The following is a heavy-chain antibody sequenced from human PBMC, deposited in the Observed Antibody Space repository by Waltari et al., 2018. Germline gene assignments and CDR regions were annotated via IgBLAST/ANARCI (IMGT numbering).Heavy chain of an antibody. J-gene: IGHJ4*02. CDR3: AREFGDSSGYYLDY. CDR1: GGSLSSYY. D-gene: IGHD3-22*01. V-gene: IGHV4-59*01. Sequence: QVQLQESGPGLVKPSETLSRTCTVSGGSLSSYYWSGIRQPPGKGLEWIGDIYYSGSTNYNPSLKSRATISVDTSKNQFSLKLSSVTAADTAVYYCAREFGDSSGYYLDYWGQGTLVTVSS. CDR2: IYYSGST.